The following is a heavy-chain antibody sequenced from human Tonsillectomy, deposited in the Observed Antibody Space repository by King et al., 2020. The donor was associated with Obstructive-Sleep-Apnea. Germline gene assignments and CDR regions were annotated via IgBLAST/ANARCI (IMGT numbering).Heavy chain of an antibody. D-gene: IGHD3-10*01. CDR2: ITSSGSTI. CDR1: GFTFSDYY. J-gene: IGHJ2*01. V-gene: IGHV3-11*01. Sequence: VQLVESGGGLVKPGGSLRLSCAASGFTFSDYYMSWIRQAPGKGLEWVSYITSSGSTIYYTDSVKSLITISRDNAKNSLYLQMNSLRAEDTAVYYCARAYYGSGSYYHRIWYFDLWGRGTLVTVSS. CDR3: ARAYYGSGSYYHRIWYFDL.